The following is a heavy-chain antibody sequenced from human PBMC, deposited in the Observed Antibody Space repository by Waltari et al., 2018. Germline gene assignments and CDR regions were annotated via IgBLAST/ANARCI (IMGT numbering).Heavy chain of an antibody. J-gene: IGHJ6*02. CDR1: GSPFRTYT. V-gene: IGHV3-23*01. CDR3: AKDEGARLAPTFGMDA. D-gene: IGHD6-6*01. Sequence: EMQLLESGGALVQPGGSLSLSCAASGSPFRTYTMNWVRQAPGKGLEWVAVMTASGLMDYGDSVKGRFIISRDNSKNTLYLEMYRLRVEDTARYYCAKDEGARLAPTFGMDAWGQGTTVIVSS. CDR2: MTASGLM.